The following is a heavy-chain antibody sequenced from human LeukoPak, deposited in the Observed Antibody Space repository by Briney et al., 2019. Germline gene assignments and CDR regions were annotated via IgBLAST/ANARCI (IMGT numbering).Heavy chain of an antibody. Sequence: SETLSLTCTVSGGSISSYYWSWIRQPPGKGLEWIGYIYYSGSTNYNPSLKSRVTISVDTSKNQFSLKLSSVTAADTAVYYCAREGCSSTSCYRYAFDIWGQGTMVTVSS. CDR3: AREGCSSTSCYRYAFDI. CDR2: IYYSGST. CDR1: GGSISSYY. J-gene: IGHJ3*02. V-gene: IGHV4-59*01. D-gene: IGHD2-2*01.